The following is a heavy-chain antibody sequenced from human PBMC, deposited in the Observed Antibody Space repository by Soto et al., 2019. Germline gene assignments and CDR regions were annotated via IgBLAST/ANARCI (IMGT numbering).Heavy chain of an antibody. CDR1: GYSFTSYW. J-gene: IGHJ6*02. V-gene: IGHV5-10-1*01. Sequence: GESLKISCKGSGYSFTSYWISWARQMPGKGLEWMGRIDPSDSYTNYSPSFQGHVTISADKSISTAYLQWSSLKASDTAMYYCAREFMIRRNYYYYGMDVWGQGTTVTVSS. CDR2: IDPSDSYT. D-gene: IGHD3-16*01. CDR3: AREFMIRRNYYYYGMDV.